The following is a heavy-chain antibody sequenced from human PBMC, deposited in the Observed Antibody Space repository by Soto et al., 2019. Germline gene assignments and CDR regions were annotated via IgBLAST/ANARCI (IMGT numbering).Heavy chain of an antibody. V-gene: IGHV1-18*04. CDR3: ARETPATGTPDY. CDR1: GYTFTSYA. Sequence: GPEVKKPGASVKVSCKASGYTFTSYAISWVRQAPGQGLEWVGWISAYKGNTNSAKKLQGRVTMTTDTSASTAYMELRSLTSDDPAVYYCARETPATGTPDYWGQGPLVTVSS. CDR2: ISAYKGNT. J-gene: IGHJ4*02. D-gene: IGHD1-1*01.